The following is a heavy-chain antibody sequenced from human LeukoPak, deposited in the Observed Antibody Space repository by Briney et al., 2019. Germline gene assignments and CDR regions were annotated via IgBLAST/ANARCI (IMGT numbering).Heavy chain of an antibody. CDR1: GGTFSSYA. CDR3: ARSVEYQLLSAEYFQH. J-gene: IGHJ1*01. V-gene: IGHV1-69*13. D-gene: IGHD2-2*01. Sequence: GASVKVSCKASGGTFSSYAISWVRQAPGQGLEWMGGIIPIFGTANYAQKFQGRVTITADESTSTAYMELSSLRSEDTAVYYCARSVEYQLLSAEYFQHWGQGTLVTVSS. CDR2: IIPIFGTA.